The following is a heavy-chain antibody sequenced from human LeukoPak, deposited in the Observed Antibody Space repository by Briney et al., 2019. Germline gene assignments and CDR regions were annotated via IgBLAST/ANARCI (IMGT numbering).Heavy chain of an antibody. Sequence: PGGSLRLACAASGFTFSTYWMHWVRQVPGKGLVWVSRIKSDGSSIMYADSVRGRFTISRDNAKNTLYLQMNSLRPEDTAVYYCVKIVAAGSGALYYYGMDVWGQGTTVTVSS. V-gene: IGHV3-74*03. CDR3: VKIVAAGSGALYYYGMDV. CDR2: IKSDGSSI. D-gene: IGHD6-13*01. CDR1: GFTFSTYW. J-gene: IGHJ6*02.